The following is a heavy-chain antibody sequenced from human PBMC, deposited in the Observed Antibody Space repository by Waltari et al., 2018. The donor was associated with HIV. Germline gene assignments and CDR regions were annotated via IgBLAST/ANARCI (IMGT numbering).Heavy chain of an antibody. D-gene: IGHD4-17*01. CDR3: ARDPVNDY. J-gene: IGHJ4*02. V-gene: IGHV3-7*01. CDR1: GCTFSSHR. Sequence: EVQLVESGGGLVQPGGPMRLSCAALGCTFSSHRMSWVRQAPGKGLEWVDNIKQDGSEKYYVDSVKGRFTISRDNAKKSLYLQMNSLRAEDTAVYYCARDPVNDYWGQGTLVTVSS. CDR2: IKQDGSEK.